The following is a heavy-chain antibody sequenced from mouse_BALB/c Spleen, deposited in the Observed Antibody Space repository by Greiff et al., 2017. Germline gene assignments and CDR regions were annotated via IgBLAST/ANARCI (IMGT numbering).Heavy chain of an antibody. CDR1: GYTFTSYN. CDR3: ASGNYDYFDY. D-gene: IGHD2-1*01. CDR2: IYPGNGDT. Sequence: LQQPGAELVKPGASVKMSCKASGYTFTSYNMHWVKQTPGQGLEWIGAIYPGNGDTSYNQKFKGKATLTADKSSSTAYMQLSSLTSEDSAVYYCASGNYDYFDYWGQGTTLTVSS. J-gene: IGHJ2*01. V-gene: IGHV1-12*01.